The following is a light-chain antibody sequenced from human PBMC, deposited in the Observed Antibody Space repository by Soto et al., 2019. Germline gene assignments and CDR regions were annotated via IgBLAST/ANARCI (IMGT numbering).Light chain of an antibody. V-gene: IGLV2-14*01. CDR2: DVS. CDR1: TSDVGGYNY. CDR3: SSYTSSTTPYV. Sequence: QPALTQPASVYGSPGQSITISCTGTTSDVGGYNYVSWFQQHPGKAPKLIIYDVSDRPSGVSNRFSGSKSGNTASLTISGLQAEDEADYFRSSYTSSTTPYVFGTGTKVTVL. J-gene: IGLJ1*01.